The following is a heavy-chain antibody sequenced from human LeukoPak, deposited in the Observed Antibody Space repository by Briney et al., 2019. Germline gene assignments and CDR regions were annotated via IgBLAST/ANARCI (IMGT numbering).Heavy chain of an antibody. CDR3: ARSPQLLITYYYYMDV. CDR1: GGTFTSYA. V-gene: IGHV1-69*01. J-gene: IGHJ6*03. CDR2: IIPIFGTA. Sequence: SVKVSCKASGGTFTSYAISWVRHAPGQGLEWGGEIIPIFGTANYAQKFQGRVTITADESTSTAYMELSSLRSEDTAVYYCARSPQLLITYYYYMDVWGKGTTVTVSS. D-gene: IGHD2-2*01.